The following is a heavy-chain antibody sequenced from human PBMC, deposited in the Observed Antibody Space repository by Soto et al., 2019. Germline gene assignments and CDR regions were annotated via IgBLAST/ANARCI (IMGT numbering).Heavy chain of an antibody. Sequence: SETLSLTCTVSGGSISSGDYYWSWIRQPPGKGLEWIGYIYYSGSTYYNPSLKSRVTISVDTSKNQFSLKLSSVTAADTALFYCARGRITMVRGVICWFDPWGQGTLVTVSS. J-gene: IGHJ5*02. CDR2: IYYSGST. D-gene: IGHD3-10*01. CDR1: GGSISSGDYY. V-gene: IGHV4-30-4*01. CDR3: ARGRITMVRGVICWFDP.